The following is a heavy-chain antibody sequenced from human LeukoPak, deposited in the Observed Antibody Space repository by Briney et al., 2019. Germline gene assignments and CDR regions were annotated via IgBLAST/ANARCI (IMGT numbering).Heavy chain of an antibody. Sequence: PGGSLRLSCAASGFTFSSYSMNWVRQAPGKGLEWVSAISGSGSYIFYADSVKGRFTIYRDNAKNSVFLQMNSLRAEDSAVYYCARGLDKYWKSDRCSTGDDWGQGTLVTVSS. CDR3: ARGLDKYWKSDRCSTGDD. D-gene: IGHD2/OR15-2a*01. CDR1: GFTFSSYS. V-gene: IGHV3-21*06. J-gene: IGHJ4*02. CDR2: ISGSGSYI.